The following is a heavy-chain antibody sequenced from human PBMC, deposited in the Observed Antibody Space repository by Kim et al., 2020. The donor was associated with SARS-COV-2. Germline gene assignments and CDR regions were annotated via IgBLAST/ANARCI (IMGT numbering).Heavy chain of an antibody. D-gene: IGHD2-2*01. Sequence: SETLSLTCTVSGGSISSGSYYWSWIRQPAGKGLEWIGRIYTSGSTNYNTSLKSRVTISVDTSKNQFSLKLSSVTAADTAVYYCARSIYCSSTSCYEADYWGQGTLVTVSS. CDR1: GGSISSGSYY. V-gene: IGHV4-61*02. CDR3: ARSIYCSSTSCYEADY. CDR2: IYTSGST. J-gene: IGHJ4*02.